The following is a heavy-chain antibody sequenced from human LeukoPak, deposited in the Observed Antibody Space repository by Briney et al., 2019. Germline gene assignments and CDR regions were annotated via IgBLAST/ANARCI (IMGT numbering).Heavy chain of an antibody. CDR2: IYSTGST. CDR3: ARSATVTTGYFDY. Sequence: ASETLSLTCTVSGGSISSHYWSWIRQPPGKGLEWIGYIYSTGSTNYNPSLKSRVTISVDTSKNQFSLKLTSVTAAETAVYYCARSATVTTGYFDYWGQGALVTGPS. V-gene: IGHV4-59*11. CDR1: GGSISSHY. D-gene: IGHD4-17*01. J-gene: IGHJ4*02.